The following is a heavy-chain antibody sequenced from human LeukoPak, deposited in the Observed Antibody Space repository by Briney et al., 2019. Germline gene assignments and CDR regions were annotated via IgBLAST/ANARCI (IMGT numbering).Heavy chain of an antibody. Sequence: ASVKVSCKASGYTFTNYGITWVRQAPGQGLEWMGWISAYNGNTNYAQKLQGRVTMTTDTSTSTAYMELRSLRSDDTAVYYCAGGINWNYAFDIWGQGTVVTVSS. CDR3: AGGINWNYAFDI. CDR1: GYTFTNYG. J-gene: IGHJ3*02. V-gene: IGHV1-18*01. D-gene: IGHD1-7*01. CDR2: ISAYNGNT.